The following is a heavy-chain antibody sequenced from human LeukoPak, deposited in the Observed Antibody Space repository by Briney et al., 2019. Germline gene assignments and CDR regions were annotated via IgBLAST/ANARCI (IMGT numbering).Heavy chain of an antibody. CDR1: GFTVSSNY. Sequence: GGSLRLSCAASGFTVSSNYMSWVRQAPGKGLEWVSVIYSGGSTYYADSVKGRFTISRDNSKNTLYLQMNSLRAEDTAVYYCARDDTYYYDSSGYSLFDYWGQGTLVTVSS. J-gene: IGHJ4*02. CDR3: ARDDTYYYDSSGYSLFDY. D-gene: IGHD3-22*01. CDR2: IYSGGST. V-gene: IGHV3-66*01.